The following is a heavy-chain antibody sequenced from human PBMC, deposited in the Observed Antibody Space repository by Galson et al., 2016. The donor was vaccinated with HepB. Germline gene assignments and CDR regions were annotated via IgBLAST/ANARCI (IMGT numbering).Heavy chain of an antibody. V-gene: IGHV3-23*01. J-gene: IGHJ4*02. Sequence: SLRLSCAVSGFTFSRHAINWVRQAPGMGLEWVSSITGSGRTTYYADSVKGRFTISRDNSKNRLYLQMHSLRAEDTALYYCAKDLSYYPTSGSFSTYWGQGTLVTVPS. CDR2: ITGSGRTT. D-gene: IGHD3-22*01. CDR1: GFTFSRHA. CDR3: AKDLSYYPTSGSFSTY.